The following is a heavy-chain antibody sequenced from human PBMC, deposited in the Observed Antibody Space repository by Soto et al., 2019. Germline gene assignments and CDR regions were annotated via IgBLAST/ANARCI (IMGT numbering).Heavy chain of an antibody. CDR3: AREVAADGTFREDVFDI. V-gene: IGHV1-69*12. D-gene: IGHD6-13*01. CDR1: GGTFSNHA. Sequence: QVHLVQSGAEVKKPGSSVKVSCKASGGTFSNHAINWVRQAPGQGLEWMGRIIPIFTTTNYAQKFQGRVTNTADESTITAYRELSSLKYDDTAIYYCAREVAADGTFREDVFDIWGQGTMVTVSS. CDR2: IIPIFTTT. J-gene: IGHJ3*02.